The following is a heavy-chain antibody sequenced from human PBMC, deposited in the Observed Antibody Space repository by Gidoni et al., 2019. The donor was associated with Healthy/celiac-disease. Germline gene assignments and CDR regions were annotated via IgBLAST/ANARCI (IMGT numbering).Heavy chain of an antibody. V-gene: IGHV3-23*01. D-gene: IGHD2-15*01. Sequence: EVQLLASGGGLVQPGGSLRLSCAASGFPFSSYAMRWVRQAPGKGLEWVSAISGSGGSTYYADSVKGRFTISRDNSKNTLYLQMNSLRAEDTAVYYCAKGVSDPYCSGGSCNLFDYWGQGTLVTVSS. CDR1: GFPFSSYA. J-gene: IGHJ4*02. CDR2: ISGSGGST. CDR3: AKGVSDPYCSGGSCNLFDY.